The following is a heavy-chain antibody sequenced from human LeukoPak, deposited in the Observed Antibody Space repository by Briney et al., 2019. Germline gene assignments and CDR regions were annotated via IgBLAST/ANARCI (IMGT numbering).Heavy chain of an antibody. Sequence: GGSLRLSCEASGFTFSSYAMSWVRQAPGKGLEWVSGISSSGGSTYYADSVKGRFTSSRDNSKNTLYLQMNSLRAEDTAVYYCARGGRFGELLGSHFDYWGQGTLVTVSS. D-gene: IGHD3-10*01. CDR1: GFTFSSYA. CDR2: ISSSGGST. V-gene: IGHV3-23*01. J-gene: IGHJ4*02. CDR3: ARGGRFGELLGSHFDY.